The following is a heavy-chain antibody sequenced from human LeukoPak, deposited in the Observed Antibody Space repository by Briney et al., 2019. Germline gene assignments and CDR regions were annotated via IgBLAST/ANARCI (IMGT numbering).Heavy chain of an antibody. CDR2: INPNSGGT. V-gene: IGHV1-2*02. Sequence: ASVKVSCKASGYTFTGYYMHWMRQAPGQGLEWMGWINPNSGGTNYAQKFQGRVTMTRDTSISTAYMELSRLRSDDTAVFYCAREVKDFVVLPAAMRFDPWGQGTLVTVSS. D-gene: IGHD2-2*01. CDR3: AREVKDFVVLPAAMRFDP. J-gene: IGHJ5*02. CDR1: GYTFTGYY.